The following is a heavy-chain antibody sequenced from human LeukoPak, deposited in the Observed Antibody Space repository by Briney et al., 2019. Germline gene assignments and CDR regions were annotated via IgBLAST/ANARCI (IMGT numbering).Heavy chain of an antibody. CDR1: GFSFSSYA. J-gene: IGHJ4*02. CDR2: ISGSGGRI. Sequence: PGGSLRLSCAASGFSFSSYAMSWVRPAPGKGLEWVSAISGSGGRIYYGASVKGRLTISRDNSKNTLNLQMNSLRAEDTAVYYCASSKYSGSYWGQGTLVTVSS. CDR3: ASSKYSGSY. V-gene: IGHV3-23*01. D-gene: IGHD1-26*01.